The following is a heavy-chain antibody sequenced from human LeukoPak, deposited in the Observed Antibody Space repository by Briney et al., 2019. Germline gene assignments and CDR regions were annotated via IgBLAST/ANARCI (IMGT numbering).Heavy chain of an antibody. CDR2: ISRTGADT. D-gene: IGHD3-9*01. V-gene: IGHV3-23*01. J-gene: IGHJ4*02. CDR3: ARAYYDILPFDY. CDR1: GFTFGTYD. Sequence: GGSLTLSCAASGFTFGTYDMYWIRQAPGKGLECVASISRTGADTYTYYADSVKGRFTISRDNSKSTLYLQMNSLRAEDTAVYYCARAYYDILPFDYWGQGTLVTVSS.